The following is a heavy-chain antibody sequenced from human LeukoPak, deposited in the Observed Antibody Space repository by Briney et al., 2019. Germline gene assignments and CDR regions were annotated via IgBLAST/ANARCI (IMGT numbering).Heavy chain of an antibody. CDR2: ISWNSGYI. D-gene: IGHD3-22*01. V-gene: IGHV3-9*01. Sequence: PGRSLRLSCAASGFKFDDYAMHWVREVPGKGLEWVSGISWNSGYIGYADSVKGRFTISRDNAKNSLYLQMDSLRAEDTALYYCAKTDSSGYYSDFDYWGQGTLVTVSS. CDR3: AKTDSSGYYSDFDY. J-gene: IGHJ4*02. CDR1: GFKFDDYA.